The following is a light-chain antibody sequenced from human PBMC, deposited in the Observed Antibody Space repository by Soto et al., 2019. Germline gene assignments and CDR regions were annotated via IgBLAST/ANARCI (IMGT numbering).Light chain of an antibody. CDR1: QSVSSSY. J-gene: IGKJ2*01. V-gene: IGKV3-20*01. Sequence: EIVLTQSPGTLSLSPGERATLSCRASQSVSSSYIAWYQQNPAQAPRLLIYGASSRATGIPARFSGSGSGTSFTVTIIRLEPEDFAVYFCQQYGRSPPFTFGQGTQVEIK. CDR3: QQYGRSPPFT. CDR2: GAS.